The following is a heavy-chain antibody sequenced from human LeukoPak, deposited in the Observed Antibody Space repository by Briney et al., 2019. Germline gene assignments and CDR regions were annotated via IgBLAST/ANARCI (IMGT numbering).Heavy chain of an antibody. J-gene: IGHJ4*02. V-gene: IGHV3-23*01. Sequence: GGSLRLSCAASGFTFSTACLHWVRQAPGRGLEWVSAFDTGFGTYYPDSLKGRFTISRDNSKNTLFLQMNSLRAEDTAVYYCARRGAPGYYSFDYWGQGTLVTVSS. CDR2: FDTGFGT. CDR3: ARRGAPGYYSFDY. CDR1: GFTFSTAC. D-gene: IGHD3-22*01.